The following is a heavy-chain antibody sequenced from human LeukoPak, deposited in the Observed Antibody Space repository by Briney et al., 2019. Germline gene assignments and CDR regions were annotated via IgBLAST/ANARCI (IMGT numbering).Heavy chain of an antibody. CDR1: GFTFSSYS. V-gene: IGHV3-21*01. CDR3: ARRPSPPTTITTSYYYMDV. J-gene: IGHJ6*03. Sequence: GGSLRLSCAASGFTFSSYSMNWVRQAPGKGLEWVSSISSTSTYIYYADSVKGRFTISRDNAKNSLYLQMNSLRAEDTAAYYCARRPSPPTTITTSYYYMDVWGKGTTVTVSS. D-gene: IGHD4-11*01. CDR2: ISSTSTYI.